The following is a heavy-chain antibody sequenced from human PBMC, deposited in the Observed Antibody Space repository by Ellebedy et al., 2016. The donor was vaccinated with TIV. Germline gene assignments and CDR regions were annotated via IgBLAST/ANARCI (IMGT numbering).Heavy chain of an antibody. CDR2: INHSGST. V-gene: IGHV4-34*01. CDR1: GGSFSGYY. CDR3: ARAFPYSSGWAFDY. J-gene: IGHJ4*02. Sequence: MPSETLSLTCAVYGGSFSGYYWSWIRQPPGKGLEWIGEINHSGSTSYNPSLKSRVSITVETSSNQFSLKLSSVTAADTAVYYCARAFPYSSGWAFDYWGQGTLITVSS. D-gene: IGHD6-19*01.